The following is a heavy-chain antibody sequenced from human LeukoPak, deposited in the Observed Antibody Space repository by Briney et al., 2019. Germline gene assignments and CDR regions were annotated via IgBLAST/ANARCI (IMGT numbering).Heavy chain of an antibody. V-gene: IGHV4-34*01. Sequence: SETLSLTCAVYGGSFSGYYWSWIRQPPGKGLEWIGEINHSGSTNYNPSLKSRVTISVDTSKNQFSLKLSSVTAVDTAVYYCARFEGTGTTGAWFDPWGQGTLVTVSS. D-gene: IGHD1-1*01. J-gene: IGHJ5*02. CDR2: INHSGST. CDR3: ARFEGTGTTGAWFDP. CDR1: GGSFSGYY.